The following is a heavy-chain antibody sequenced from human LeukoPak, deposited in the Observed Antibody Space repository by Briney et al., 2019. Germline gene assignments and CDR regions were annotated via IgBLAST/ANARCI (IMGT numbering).Heavy chain of an antibody. CDR3: ARFKATVTSIP. J-gene: IGHJ5*02. CDR1: GFTFSDYW. CDR2: INPDGSSA. D-gene: IGHD4-11*01. Sequence: SGGSLRLSCAASGFTFSDYWMHWVRQAPGKGLVWVSRINPDGSSASYADSVKGRFTISRDNAKNTLYLQMNSLRAEDTAVYYCARFKATVTSIPWGQGTLVTVSS. V-gene: IGHV3-74*01.